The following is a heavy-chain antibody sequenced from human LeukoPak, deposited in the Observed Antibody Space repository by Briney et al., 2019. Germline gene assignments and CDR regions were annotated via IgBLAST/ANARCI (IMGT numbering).Heavy chain of an antibody. CDR2: IYYSGTT. V-gene: IGHV4-59*01. CDR3: ARDRASAGGFDY. D-gene: IGHD2-15*01. Sequence: SETLSLTCSVSGGSISPYYWSWIRQPPGKGLEWIGYIYYSGTTNYNPSLQSRVTISVATSKNQFSLKLSSVTAADTALNYCARDRASAGGFDYWGQGTLVTVSS. J-gene: IGHJ4*02. CDR1: GGSISPYY.